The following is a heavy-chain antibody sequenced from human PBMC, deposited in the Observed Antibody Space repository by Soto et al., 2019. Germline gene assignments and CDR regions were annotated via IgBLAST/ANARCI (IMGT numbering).Heavy chain of an antibody. CDR3: ARSQGEVPTHAFDP. CDR2: SYHNGRS. Sequence: QVYLQESGPGLVKPSGTLSLTCGVSGGSISSINWWSWVRQTPGKGLEWIGDSYHNGRSNYNPSLKSRVTLAIDKSKNQFFLNLTTVTAADTAVYYCARSQGEVPTHAFDPWGQGTLVIVSS. J-gene: IGHJ5*02. V-gene: IGHV4-4*02. CDR1: GGSISSINW. D-gene: IGHD3-16*01.